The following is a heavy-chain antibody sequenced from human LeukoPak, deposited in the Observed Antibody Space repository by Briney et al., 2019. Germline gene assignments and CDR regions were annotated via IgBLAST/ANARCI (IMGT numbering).Heavy chain of an antibody. V-gene: IGHV3-48*01. D-gene: IGHD6-19*01. CDR1: GFTFSSYS. CDR3: ALAVAGFFDY. CDR2: ISSSSTI. J-gene: IGHJ4*02. Sequence: PGGSLRLSCAASGFTFSSYSMNWVRQAPGKGLEWVSYISSSSTIYYADSVKGRFTISRDNAKNSLYLQMNSLRAEDTAVYYCALAVAGFFDYWGQGTLVTVSS.